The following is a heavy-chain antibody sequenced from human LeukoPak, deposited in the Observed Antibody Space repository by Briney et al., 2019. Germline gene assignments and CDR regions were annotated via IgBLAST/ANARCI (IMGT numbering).Heavy chain of an antibody. Sequence: ETLSLTCTVSGGSISSSSYYWGWIRQAPGKGLEWVSGISGSGGGTYYADSVKGRFSISRDISKNTLYLQMNSLRAEDTAIYYCAKDGKTRNWNYFQAKPVYWGQGTLVTVSS. D-gene: IGHD1-7*01. CDR3: AKDGKTRNWNYFQAKPVY. CDR1: GGSISSSSYY. CDR2: ISGSGGGT. J-gene: IGHJ4*02. V-gene: IGHV3-23*01.